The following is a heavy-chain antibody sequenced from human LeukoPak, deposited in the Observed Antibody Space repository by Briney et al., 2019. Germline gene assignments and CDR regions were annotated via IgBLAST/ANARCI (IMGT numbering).Heavy chain of an antibody. CDR2: ISGSGGST. J-gene: IGHJ4*02. CDR1: GFTFSSYA. D-gene: IGHD2-15*01. Sequence: GGSLRLSCAASGFTFSSYAMSWVRQAPGKGLEWVSAISGSGGSTYYADSVKGRFTISRDNSKNTLYLQMNSLRAEDTAVYYCAKDLSTYRSPRYYFDYWGQGILVTVSS. CDR3: AKDLSTYRSPRYYFDY. V-gene: IGHV3-23*01.